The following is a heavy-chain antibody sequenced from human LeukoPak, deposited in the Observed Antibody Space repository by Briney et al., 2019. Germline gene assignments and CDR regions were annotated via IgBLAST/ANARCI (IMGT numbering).Heavy chain of an antibody. Sequence: GGSLRLSCTASGFTFSSYGMHWVRQAPGKGLEWVAFIQNDGSNKYYADSVKGRFTISRDNSKNTLYLQMNSLRAEDTAVYYCARSITIFGVATNPMGIDAFDIWGQGTMVTVSS. CDR3: ARSITIFGVATNPMGIDAFDI. J-gene: IGHJ3*02. CDR2: IQNDGSNK. V-gene: IGHV3-30*19. D-gene: IGHD3-3*01. CDR1: GFTFSSYG.